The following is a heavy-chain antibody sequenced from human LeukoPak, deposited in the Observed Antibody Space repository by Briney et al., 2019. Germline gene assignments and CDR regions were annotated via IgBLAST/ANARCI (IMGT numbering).Heavy chain of an antibody. D-gene: IGHD3-3*01. V-gene: IGHV4-34*01. Sequence: SETLSLTCAVYGGSFSGYYWSWIRQPPGKGLEWIGSIHHSGRTYYNPSLKSRVTISIDTSKNQFSLKLSSVTAADTAVYYCARDHLANLASRLFDPWGQGTLVTVSS. J-gene: IGHJ5*02. CDR2: IHHSGRT. CDR1: GGSFSGYY. CDR3: ARDHLANLASRLFDP.